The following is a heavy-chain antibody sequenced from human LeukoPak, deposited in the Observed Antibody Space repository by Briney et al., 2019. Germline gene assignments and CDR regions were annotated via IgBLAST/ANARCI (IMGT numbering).Heavy chain of an antibody. CDR3: AGDGSPGYYDFWSGYYTRSSGIDY. Sequence: ASVKVSCKASGYTFTSYDINWVRQATGQGLEWMGWMNPNSGNTGYAQKFQGRVTITRNTSISTAYMELSSLRSEDTAVYYCAGDGSPGYYDFWSGYYTRSSGIDYWGQGTLVTVSS. J-gene: IGHJ4*02. D-gene: IGHD3-3*01. CDR1: GYTFTSYD. CDR2: MNPNSGNT. V-gene: IGHV1-8*03.